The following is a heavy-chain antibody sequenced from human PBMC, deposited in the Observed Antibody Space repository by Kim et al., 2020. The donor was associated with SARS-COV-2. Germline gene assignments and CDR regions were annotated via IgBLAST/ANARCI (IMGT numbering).Heavy chain of an antibody. Sequence: GGSLRLSCAASGFTFSTYGMHWVRQAPGKGLEWVAIIWYDGSDKYYGESVRGRFTISRDNSKNTLYLQMNSLRAEDTAVYYCARDNWGCVDNCYSLYIWG. V-gene: IGHV3-33*01. J-gene: IGHJ3*02. CDR1: GFTFSTYG. CDR3: ARDNWGCVDNCYSLYI. CDR2: IWYDGSDK. D-gene: IGHD2-21*01.